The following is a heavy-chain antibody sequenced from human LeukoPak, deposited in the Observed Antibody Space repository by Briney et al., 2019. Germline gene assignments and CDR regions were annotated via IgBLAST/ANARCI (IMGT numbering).Heavy chain of an antibody. Sequence: PGGSLRLSCRASGFIFSDYYLSWIRPTPGKGLEWLSYINISGSITDYADSVKGRFTISRDNAKNSVYLQMTSLRTEDTAVYYCARAPRGGVGASSYWGQGALVTVST. CDR2: INISGSIT. V-gene: IGHV3-11*01. CDR3: ARAPRGGVGASSY. D-gene: IGHD1-26*01. J-gene: IGHJ4*02. CDR1: GFIFSDYY.